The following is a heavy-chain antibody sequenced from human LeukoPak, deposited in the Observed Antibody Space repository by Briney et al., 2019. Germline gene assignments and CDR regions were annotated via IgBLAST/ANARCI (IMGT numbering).Heavy chain of an antibody. V-gene: IGHV3-9*01. CDR3: AKGHDYGDYVGGRFDP. CDR2: ISWNSGSI. D-gene: IGHD4-17*01. CDR1: GFTVSSNY. Sequence: GGSLRLSCAASGFTVSSNYMSWVRQAPGKGLEWVSGISWNSGSIGYADSVKGRFTISRDDAKNSLYLQMNSLRAEDTALYYCAKGHDYGDYVGGRFDPWGQGTLATVSS. J-gene: IGHJ5*02.